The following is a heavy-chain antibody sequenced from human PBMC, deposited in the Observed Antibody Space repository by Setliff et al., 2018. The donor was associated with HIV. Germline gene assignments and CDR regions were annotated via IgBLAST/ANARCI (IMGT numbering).Heavy chain of an antibody. Sequence: PGGSLRLSCVASGFTFSSYSMNWVRQAPGKGLEWVAVIWYDGSNKYYADSVKGRFTISRDNSKNTLYLQMNSLRAEDTAVYYCARDPGVPAAIAYYYYYYMDVWGKGTTVTVSS. CDR3: ARDPGVPAAIAYYYYYYMDV. CDR1: GFTFSSYS. CDR2: IWYDGSNK. D-gene: IGHD2-2*01. V-gene: IGHV3-33*08. J-gene: IGHJ6*03.